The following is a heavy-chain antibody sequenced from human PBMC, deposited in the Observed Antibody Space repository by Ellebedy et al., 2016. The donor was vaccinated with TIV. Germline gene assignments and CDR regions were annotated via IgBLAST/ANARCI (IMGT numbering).Heavy chain of an antibody. CDR2: ISAYHGDT. CDR1: GYTFASYG. J-gene: IGHJ3*02. Sequence: ASVKVSXXASGYTFASYGVSWVRQAPGQGLEWMGWISAYHGDTKYAPKLQGRVTMTTDASTSTAYMELRSLISDDTAVYYCARATYSSGWYRHPFDIWGQGTMVTVSS. CDR3: ARATYSSGWYRHPFDI. V-gene: IGHV1-18*04. D-gene: IGHD6-19*01.